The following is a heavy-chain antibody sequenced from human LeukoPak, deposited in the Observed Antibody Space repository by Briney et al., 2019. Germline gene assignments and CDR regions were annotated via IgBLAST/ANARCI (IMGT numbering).Heavy chain of an antibody. V-gene: IGHV4-39*01. CDR1: GGSISSSTDY. D-gene: IGHD3-3*01. Sequence: SETLSLTCTVSGGSISSSTDYWGWIRQPPGKGLEWIGSIYYSGSTYYNPSLKSRVTISVDTSKNQFSLKLSSVTAADTAVYYCARKNDFWSGVRYYFDYWGQG. CDR2: IYYSGST. J-gene: IGHJ4*02. CDR3: ARKNDFWSGVRYYFDY.